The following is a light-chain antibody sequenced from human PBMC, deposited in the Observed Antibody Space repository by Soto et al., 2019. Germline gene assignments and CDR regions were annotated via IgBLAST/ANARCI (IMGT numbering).Light chain of an antibody. CDR3: QQYNSYSRT. J-gene: IGKJ1*01. CDR1: QSISSW. CDR2: DAS. Sequence: DIQMTQSPSTLSASVGDRVTITCRASQSISSWLAWYHQNPGKAPKLLIYDASSLESGVPSRFSGSGSGTEFTLTISSLQPDDFATYYCQQYNSYSRTFGQGTKVE. V-gene: IGKV1-5*01.